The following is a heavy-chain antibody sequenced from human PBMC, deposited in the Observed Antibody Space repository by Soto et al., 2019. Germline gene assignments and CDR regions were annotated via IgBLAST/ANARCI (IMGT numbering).Heavy chain of an antibody. V-gene: IGHV1-18*01. CDR2: ISAYNVNT. J-gene: IGHJ5*02. Sequence: ASVKVSCKASGYTFTSYGISWVRQAPGQGLEWMGWISAYNVNTNYAQKLQGRVTMTTDTSTSTAYMELRSLRSDDTAVYYCARDSRIVTTISSPWFDPWGQGTLVTVSS. CDR3: ARDSRIVTTISSPWFDP. D-gene: IGHD5-12*01. CDR1: GYTFTSYG.